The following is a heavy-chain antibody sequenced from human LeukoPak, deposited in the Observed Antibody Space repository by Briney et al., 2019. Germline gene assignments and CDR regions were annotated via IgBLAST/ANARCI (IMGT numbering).Heavy chain of an antibody. CDR3: ARGGYYGSGNDFRFDP. Sequence: SETLSLTCTVSGGPIRTYQWSWIRQPPGKGLEWIGYIYYSGSTNYKPSLKSRVTISVDTSKNQFSLKLSSVTAADTAVYYCARGGYYGSGNDFRFDPWGQGTLVTVSS. D-gene: IGHD3-10*01. V-gene: IGHV4-59*01. CDR2: IYYSGST. J-gene: IGHJ5*02. CDR1: GGPIRTYQ.